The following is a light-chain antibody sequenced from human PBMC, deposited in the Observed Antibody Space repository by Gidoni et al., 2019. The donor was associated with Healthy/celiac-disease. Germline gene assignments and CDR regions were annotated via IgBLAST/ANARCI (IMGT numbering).Light chain of an antibody. Sequence: DIQMTPSPSTLSASVGDRVTITCRASQSIRSRLACYQQKPGKAPKLLIYKASSLESGVPSRFSGSGSGTEFTLTISSLQPDDFATYYCQQDNSYFTFXPXTKVDIK. CDR1: QSIRSR. J-gene: IGKJ3*01. V-gene: IGKV1-5*03. CDR3: QQDNSYFT. CDR2: KAS.